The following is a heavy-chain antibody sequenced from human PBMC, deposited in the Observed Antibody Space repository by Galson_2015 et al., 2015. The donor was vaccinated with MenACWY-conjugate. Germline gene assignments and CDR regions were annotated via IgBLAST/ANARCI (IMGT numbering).Heavy chain of an antibody. V-gene: IGHV3-53*01. CDR1: GFSVSYNY. Sequence: SLRLSCAVSGFSVSYNYMTWVRQAPGKGLECVSVIYSDGTTYYADSVKGRFTISRDNSKNTVFLQMNSLRVEDTAVYYRARDSRSTTVRGFTIRETIHYYYGMDVWGQGTTVPVSS. J-gene: IGHJ6*02. CDR3: ARDSRSTTVRGFTIRETIHYYYGMDV. CDR2: IYSDGTT. D-gene: IGHD3-10*01.